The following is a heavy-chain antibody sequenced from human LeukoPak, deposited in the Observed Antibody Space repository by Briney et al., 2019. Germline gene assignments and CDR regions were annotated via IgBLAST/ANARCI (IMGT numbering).Heavy chain of an antibody. V-gene: IGHV3-23*01. CDR2: ISGSGVTT. CDR3: AKDLPDYGDYIEGY. CDR1: GFTFSRFA. J-gene: IGHJ4*02. Sequence: GGSLRLSCAASGFTFSRFAMSWVRQAPGKGLEWVSTISGSGVTTSYADSVKGRFTFSRDNSKNTLYLQMNSLRAGDTAVYYCAKDLPDYGDYIEGYWGQGTLVTVSS. D-gene: IGHD4-17*01.